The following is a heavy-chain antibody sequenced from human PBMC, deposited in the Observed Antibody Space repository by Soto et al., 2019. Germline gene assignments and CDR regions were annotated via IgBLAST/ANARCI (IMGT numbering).Heavy chain of an antibody. J-gene: IGHJ4*02. V-gene: IGHV3-30-3*01. CDR1: GFTFSSYA. Sequence: PGGSLRLSCAASGFTFSSYAMHWVRQAPGKGLEWVAVISYDGSNKYYADSVKGRFTISRDNSKNTLYLQMNSLRAEDTAVYYCVKDRYIDYWGQGTLVTVSS. CDR2: ISYDGSNK. CDR3: VKDRYIDY.